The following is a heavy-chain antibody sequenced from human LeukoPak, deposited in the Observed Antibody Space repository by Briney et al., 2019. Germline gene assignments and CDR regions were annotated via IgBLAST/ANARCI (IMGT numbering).Heavy chain of an antibody. CDR1: GFTFSSYS. D-gene: IGHD3-22*01. CDR3: ASNYYDSSGYYYGTP. V-gene: IGHV3-21*01. J-gene: IGHJ5*02. CDR2: ISSSSSYI. Sequence: PGGFLRLSCAASGFTFSSYSMNWVRQAPGKGLEWVSSISSSSSYIYYADSVKGRFTISRDNAKNSLYLQMNSLRAEDTAVYYCASNYYDSSGYYYGTPWGQGTLVTVSS.